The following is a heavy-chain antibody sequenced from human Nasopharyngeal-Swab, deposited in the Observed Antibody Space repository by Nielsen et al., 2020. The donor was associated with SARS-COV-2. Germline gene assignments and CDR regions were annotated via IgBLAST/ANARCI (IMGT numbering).Heavy chain of an antibody. V-gene: IGHV3-74*01. J-gene: IGHJ4*02. CDR1: GFTFRNYW. CDR3: ASDLSGRDDN. CDR2: SNEDGSIT. Sequence: GGSLRLSCAASGFTFRNYWMHWVRQAPGKGLEWVSPSNEDGSITSYADSVKGRFAISRDNAKNTLYLQMNSLRAEDTAVYFCASDLSGRDDNWGQGTLVTVAA. D-gene: IGHD6-19*01.